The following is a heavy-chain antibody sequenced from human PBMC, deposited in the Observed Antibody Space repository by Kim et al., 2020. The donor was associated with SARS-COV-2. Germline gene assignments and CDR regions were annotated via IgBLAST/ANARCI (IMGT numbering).Heavy chain of an antibody. CDR2: IDVVNTNT. V-gene: IGHV1-3*01. Sequence: ASVKVSCKASGYTFTSYCLHWVRQAPGQGLEWMGWIDVVNTNTHYTENFQGRVTISRDTSATTVYIELSSLRSEDTAVYYCARDGLSVGYYFDYWGQGTLVTVSS. CDR3: ARDGLSVGYYFDY. J-gene: IGHJ4*02. D-gene: IGHD6-25*01. CDR1: GYTFTSYC.